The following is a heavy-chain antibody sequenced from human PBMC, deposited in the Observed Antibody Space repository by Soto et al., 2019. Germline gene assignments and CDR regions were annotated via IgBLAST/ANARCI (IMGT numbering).Heavy chain of an antibody. D-gene: IGHD2-2*01. V-gene: IGHV4-31*03. Sequence: SETLSLTCTVSGGSISSGGYYWSWIRQHPGKGLEWIGYIYYSGSTYYNPSLKSRVTISVDTSKNQFSLKLSSVTAADTAVYYCARWARSAALYGMDVWGQGTTVTVSS. CDR2: IYYSGST. J-gene: IGHJ6*02. CDR1: GGSISSGGYY. CDR3: ARWARSAALYGMDV.